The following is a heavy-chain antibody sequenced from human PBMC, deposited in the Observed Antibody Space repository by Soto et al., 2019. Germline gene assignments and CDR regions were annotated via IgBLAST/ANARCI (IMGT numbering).Heavy chain of an antibody. CDR3: TKGGSTSTIFGVVTPXGY. D-gene: IGHD3-3*01. Sequence: GGSLRLSCAASGFTFSSYAMTWVRQAPGKGLEWVSLVSGSGSNTYYADSVRGRFTISRDNSKNTLYLQMNSLRAEDTATYYCTKGGSTSTIFGVVTPXGYWGQGTLVTVS. J-gene: IGHJ4*02. CDR1: GFTFSSYA. V-gene: IGHV3-23*01. CDR2: VSGSGSNT.